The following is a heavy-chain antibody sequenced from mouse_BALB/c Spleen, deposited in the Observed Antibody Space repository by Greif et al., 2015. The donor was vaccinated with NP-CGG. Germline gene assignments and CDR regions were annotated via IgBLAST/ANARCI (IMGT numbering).Heavy chain of an antibody. D-gene: IGHD4-1*01. CDR1: GFSLTSYG. Sequence: VKLEESGPGLVAPSQSLSITCTVSGFSLTSYGVHWVRQPPGKGLEWLGVIWAGGSTNYNSALMSRLSISKDNSKSXVFLKMNSLQTDDTAMYYCARGVGRGAWFAYWGQGTLVTVSA. J-gene: IGHJ3*01. CDR3: ARGVGRGAWFAY. V-gene: IGHV2-9*02. CDR2: IWAGGST.